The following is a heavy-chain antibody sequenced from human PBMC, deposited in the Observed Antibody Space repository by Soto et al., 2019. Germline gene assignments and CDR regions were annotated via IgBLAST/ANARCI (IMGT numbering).Heavy chain of an antibody. J-gene: IGHJ3*02. Sequence: QVQLVQSGAEVKKPGASVKVSCKASGYTFTSYGISWVRQAPGQGLEWMGWISAYNGNTNYAQKLQGRVTMTTDTSTSTAYMELKSLRSDDTAVYYCARSLWKQLDPDDAFDIWGQGTMVTVSS. CDR2: ISAYNGNT. CDR3: ARSLWKQLDPDDAFDI. CDR1: GYTFTSYG. V-gene: IGHV1-18*01. D-gene: IGHD6-13*01.